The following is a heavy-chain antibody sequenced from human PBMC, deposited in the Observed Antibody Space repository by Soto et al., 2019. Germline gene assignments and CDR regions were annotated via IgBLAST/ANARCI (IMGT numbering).Heavy chain of an antibody. J-gene: IGHJ3*02. Sequence: GASVKVSCKASGYTFTSYDINWVRQATGQGLEWMGWMNPNSGNTGYAQKFQGRVTMTRNTSISTAYMELSSLRSEDTAVYYCAGGDFWSGRGTNDIWGQGTMVTVSS. CDR3: AGGDFWSGRGTNDI. D-gene: IGHD3-3*01. CDR2: MNPNSGNT. V-gene: IGHV1-8*01. CDR1: GYTFTSYD.